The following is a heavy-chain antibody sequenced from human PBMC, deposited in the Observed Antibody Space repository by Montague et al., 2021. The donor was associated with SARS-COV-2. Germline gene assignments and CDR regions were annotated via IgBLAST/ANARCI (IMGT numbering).Heavy chain of an antibody. CDR1: GGSISNYY. J-gene: IGHJ4*02. CDR3: ARDGFYYDSSGEYLETGGFDN. CDR2: IHHTGSS. Sequence: SETLPLTCTVSGGSISNYYWSWIRQSPGKRLEWIGYIHHTGSSNYSPSLKSRVAISLGTSRNQFSLKLSSVTAADTAVYYCARDGFYYDSSGEYLETGGFDNWGQGTLVTVSS. V-gene: IGHV4-59*01. D-gene: IGHD3-22*01.